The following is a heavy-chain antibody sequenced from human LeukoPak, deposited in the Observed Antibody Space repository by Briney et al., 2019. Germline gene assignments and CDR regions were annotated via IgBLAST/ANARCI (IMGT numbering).Heavy chain of an antibody. D-gene: IGHD3-10*01. CDR2: ISSSGSTI. CDR1: GFTFSSYE. CDR3: ARVGFPSLGLWFGELLGWFDY. Sequence: GGSLRLSCAASGFTFSSYEMNWVRQAPGKGLEWVSYISSSGSTIYYADSVKGRFTISRDNAKNSLYLQMNSLRAEDTAVYYCARVGFPSLGLWFGELLGWFDYWGQGTLVTVSS. V-gene: IGHV3-48*03. J-gene: IGHJ4*02.